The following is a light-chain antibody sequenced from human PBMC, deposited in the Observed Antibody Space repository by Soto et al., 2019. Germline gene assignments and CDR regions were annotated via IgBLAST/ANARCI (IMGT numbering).Light chain of an antibody. CDR1: SSNIGHNY. V-gene: IGLV1-51*01. CDR2: DNN. J-gene: IGLJ3*02. Sequence: QSVLTQPPSVSAAPGQKVTISCSGSSSNIGHNYVSWYQQLPGTAPKLLIYDNNKRPSGIPDRFSGSKSGTSATLGITGLQTGDEADYYCGTWDFSLSVWVFGGGTKLTVL. CDR3: GTWDFSLSVWV.